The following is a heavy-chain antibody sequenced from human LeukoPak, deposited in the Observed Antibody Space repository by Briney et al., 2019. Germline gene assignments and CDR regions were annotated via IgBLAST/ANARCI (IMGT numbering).Heavy chain of an antibody. CDR3: AKHGPQKAYFDY. V-gene: IGHV3-23*01. CDR2: ISSTSSKI. CDR1: GFTFSTYG. J-gene: IGHJ4*02. Sequence: GGSLRLSCAASGFTFSTYGMSWVRQAPGKGLEWVSAISSTSSKIYYADSVKGQFTIFRDNSKSTLYLQMNSLRAEDTAVYYCAKHGPQKAYFDYWGQGTPVTVSS.